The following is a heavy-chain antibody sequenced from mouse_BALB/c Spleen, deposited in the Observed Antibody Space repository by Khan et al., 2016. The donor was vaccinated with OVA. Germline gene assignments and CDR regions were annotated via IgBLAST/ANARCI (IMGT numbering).Heavy chain of an antibody. V-gene: IGHV1-81*01. CDR3: GSAGYGGFAF. Sequence: VQLQQSGPELVKPGASVKMSCKASGYTFTDFLISWVSQRKGQGLEWIGEIYPGSGYTYYNEKFKGKASLTSDKSSNTAYMQLSNLTSEDSAVYFCGSAGYGGFAFWGQGTLVTVSA. CDR1: GYTFTDFL. D-gene: IGHD3-2*02. CDR2: IYPGSGYT. J-gene: IGHJ3*01.